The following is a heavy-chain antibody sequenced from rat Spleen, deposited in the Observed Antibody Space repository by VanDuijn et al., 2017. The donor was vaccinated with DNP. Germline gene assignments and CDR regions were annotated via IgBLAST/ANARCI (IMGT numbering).Heavy chain of an antibody. CDR2: ISYSGST. CDR3: ARELPGPRVMDA. D-gene: IGHD1-4*01. V-gene: IGHV3-1*01. Sequence: EVQLQESGPGLVKPSQSLSLTCSVTGYSITTDYWGWIRRFPGNKMELMGYISYSGSTTYNPSLKSRISFPRDTSKNQFFLQLNSVSTEDTATYYCARELPGPRVMDAWGQGASVTVSS. J-gene: IGHJ4*01. CDR1: GYSITTDY.